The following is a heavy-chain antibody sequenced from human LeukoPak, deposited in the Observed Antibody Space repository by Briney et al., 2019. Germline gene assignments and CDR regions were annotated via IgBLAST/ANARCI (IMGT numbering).Heavy chain of an antibody. D-gene: IGHD2-2*02. V-gene: IGHV4-34*01. CDR2: INHSGST. CDR3: ARERGRQLRIPGYYYMDV. CDR1: GGSFSGYY. J-gene: IGHJ6*03. Sequence: SETLSLTCAVYGGSFSGYYWSWIRQPPGKGLEWIGEINHSGSTNYNPSLKSRVTISVDTSKNQFSLKLSSVTAADTAVYYCARERGRQLRIPGYYYMDVWGKGTTVTVSS.